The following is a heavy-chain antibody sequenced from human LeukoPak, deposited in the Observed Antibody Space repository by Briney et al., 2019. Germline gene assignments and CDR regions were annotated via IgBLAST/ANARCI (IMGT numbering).Heavy chain of an antibody. J-gene: IGHJ4*02. CDR1: GGSISSYH. D-gene: IGHD3-10*01. CDR2: FSYSGAT. CDR3: ARHRGGQGGNFDF. V-gene: IGHV4-59*01. Sequence: SETLSLTCTVSGGSISSYHWSWIRQPPGKGLEWIGYFSYSGATNYNPSLKSRVTISVDMSKNQFSLKLSSVTAADTALYYCARHRGGQGGNFDFWGQGTLVTVSS.